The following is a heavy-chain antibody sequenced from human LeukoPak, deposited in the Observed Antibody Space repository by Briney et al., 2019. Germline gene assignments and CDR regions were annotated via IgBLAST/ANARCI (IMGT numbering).Heavy chain of an antibody. Sequence: SCKASGGTFSGYAMHWVRQAPGKGLEYVSAISSNGGSTYYANSVKGRFTISRDNSKNTLYLQMGSLRAEDMAVYYCARVGGGYYYYYMDVWGEGTTVTVSS. V-gene: IGHV3-64*01. J-gene: IGHJ6*03. CDR1: GGTFSGYA. CDR3: ARVGGGYYYYYMDV. D-gene: IGHD3-16*01. CDR2: ISSNGGST.